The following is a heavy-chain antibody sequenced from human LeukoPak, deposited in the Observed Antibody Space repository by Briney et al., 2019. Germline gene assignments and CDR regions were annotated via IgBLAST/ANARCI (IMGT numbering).Heavy chain of an antibody. CDR2: IYSGGAT. Sequence: GGSLRLSCAASGFTVSNNYMRWIRQAPGKGLEWVSLIYSGGATFYADAVKGRFTISRDGSKNTLYLQMNSLRAEDTAVYYCARDPPAVAANTYGWGQGTLVTVSS. J-gene: IGHJ4*02. CDR3: ARDPPAVAANTYG. V-gene: IGHV3-66*01. D-gene: IGHD6-6*01. CDR1: GFTVSNNY.